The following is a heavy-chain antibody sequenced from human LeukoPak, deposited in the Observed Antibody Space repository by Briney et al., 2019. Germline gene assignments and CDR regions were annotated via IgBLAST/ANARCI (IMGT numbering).Heavy chain of an antibody. D-gene: IGHD3-3*01. Sequence: GGSLRLSCAASGFTFSSYAMSWVRQAPGKGLEWVSTINGGGVNTHYADSVGGRFTISRDNTMNSLYLQMSSLRAEDTAVYYCATDRGWRTSGYYLYHFEYWGQGTLVTYSS. V-gene: IGHV3-23*01. J-gene: IGHJ4*02. CDR3: ATDRGWRTSGYYLYHFEY. CDR1: GFTFSSYA. CDR2: INGGGVNT.